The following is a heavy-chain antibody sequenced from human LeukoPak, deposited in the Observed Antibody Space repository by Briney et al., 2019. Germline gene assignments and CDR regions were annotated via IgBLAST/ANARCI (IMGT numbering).Heavy chain of an antibody. D-gene: IGHD1-7*01. CDR3: ATTTPDY. CDR2: IRYDGSNK. Sequence: GGSLRLSXAASGFTFSSYGMHWVCQAPGKGLEWVAFIRYDGSNKYYADSVKGRFTISRDNSKNTLYLQMNSLRAEDTAVYYCATTTPDYWGQGTLVTVSS. V-gene: IGHV3-30*02. CDR1: GFTFSSYG. J-gene: IGHJ4*02.